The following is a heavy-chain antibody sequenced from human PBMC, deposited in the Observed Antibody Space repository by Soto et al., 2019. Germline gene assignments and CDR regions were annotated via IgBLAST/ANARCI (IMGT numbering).Heavy chain of an antibody. D-gene: IGHD3-16*01. Sequence: SVKVSCKASGYTFTSYAIHWVRQAPGQRLERMGWINAGNGYTEYSQKFQGRVYITRDTSASTAYMEMSSLGFEDTAVFYCARGSERAYRIWHVDGDYWGQGTVVTVAA. V-gene: IGHV1-3*01. CDR2: INAGNGYT. CDR1: GYTFTSYA. CDR3: ARGSERAYRIWHVDGDY. J-gene: IGHJ4*02.